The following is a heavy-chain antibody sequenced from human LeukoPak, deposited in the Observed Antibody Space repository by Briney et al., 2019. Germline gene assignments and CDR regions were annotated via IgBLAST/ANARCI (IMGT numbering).Heavy chain of an antibody. V-gene: IGHV4-59*01. CDR3: ARVERLGELSFDY. CDR2: IYYSGST. J-gene: IGHJ4*02. Sequence: SETLSLTCTVSGGSISSYYWSWIRQPPGKGLERIGYIYYSGSTNYNPSLKSRVTISVNTSKNQFSLKLSSVTAADTAVYYCARVERLGELSFDYWGQGTLVTVSS. CDR1: GGSISSYY. D-gene: IGHD3-16*02.